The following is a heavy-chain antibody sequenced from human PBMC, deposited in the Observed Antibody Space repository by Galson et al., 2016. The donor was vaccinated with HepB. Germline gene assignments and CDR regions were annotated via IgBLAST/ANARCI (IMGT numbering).Heavy chain of an antibody. CDR1: GFSLSTEGVG. J-gene: IGHJ5*02. CDR2: LYWDDDK. Sequence: PALVKPTQTLTLTCTFSGFSLSTEGVGVGWIRQPPGKALEWLALLYWDDDKRYSPSLQCRLTIAKDTSKKHVVLKKTDIDPVDTATYYCAHRHYDVLTGWGRGSYFDPWGQGTLVTVSS. V-gene: IGHV2-5*02. CDR3: AHRHYDVLTGWGRGSYFDP. D-gene: IGHD3-9*01.